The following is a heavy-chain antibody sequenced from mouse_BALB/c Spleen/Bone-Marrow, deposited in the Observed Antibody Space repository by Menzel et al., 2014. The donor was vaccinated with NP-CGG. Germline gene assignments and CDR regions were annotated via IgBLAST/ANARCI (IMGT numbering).Heavy chain of an antibody. J-gene: IGHJ2*01. CDR3: ARERYYGNGRIFEY. CDR1: GFTFSSYG. Sequence: EVKLMESGGGLVQPGGSLKLSCAASGFTFSSYGMSWVRQTPDKRLELVAAINSNGGSTYYPDSVKGRFIISRDNAKNTLYLQMSSLKSEDTAMYYCARERYYGNGRIFEYWGQGTTLTVSS. V-gene: IGHV5-6-3*01. CDR2: INSNGGST. D-gene: IGHD1-1*01.